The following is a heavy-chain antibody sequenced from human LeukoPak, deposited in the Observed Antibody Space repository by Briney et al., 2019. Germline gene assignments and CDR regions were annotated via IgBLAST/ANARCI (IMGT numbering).Heavy chain of an antibody. V-gene: IGHV1-46*01. J-gene: IGHJ5*02. CDR3: ASSAFYCSGGSCYSGFDP. D-gene: IGHD2-15*01. CDR2: INPSGGST. CDR1: GYTFTSYY. Sequence: GASVKVSCKASGYTFTSYYMHWVRQAPGQGLEWMGIINPSGGSTSYAQKFQGRVTMTRDTSTSTVYMELSSLRSDDTAVYYCASSAFYCSGGSCYSGFDPWGQGTLITVSS.